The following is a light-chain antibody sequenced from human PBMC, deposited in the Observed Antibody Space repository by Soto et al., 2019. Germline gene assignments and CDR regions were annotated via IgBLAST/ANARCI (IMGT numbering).Light chain of an antibody. V-gene: IGKV1-39*01. Sequence: DVQMTQSPSSLSASVGDSVTIACRASQTVSKFVNWYQQKPGKVPDLLIYSASTLYSGVPSRFSGSGSGTEFTLTISNLQPEDFETYYCQQTYGLPRTFAQGTKVDIK. CDR2: SAS. CDR1: QTVSKF. CDR3: QQTYGLPRT. J-gene: IGKJ1*01.